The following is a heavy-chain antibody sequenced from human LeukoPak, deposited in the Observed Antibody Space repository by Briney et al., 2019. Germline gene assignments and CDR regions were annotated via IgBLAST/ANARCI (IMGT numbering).Heavy chain of an antibody. J-gene: IGHJ3*02. CDR2: ISGSGGST. CDR3: AKGRVGSTMIVVVIRDAFDI. Sequence: GGSLRLSCAASGFTFSGYAMSWVRQAPGKGLEWVSAISGSGGSTYYADSVKGRFTISRDNSKNTLYLQMNSLRAEDTAVYYCAKGRVGSTMIVVVIRDAFDIWGQGTMVTVSS. D-gene: IGHD3-22*01. CDR1: GFTFSGYA. V-gene: IGHV3-23*01.